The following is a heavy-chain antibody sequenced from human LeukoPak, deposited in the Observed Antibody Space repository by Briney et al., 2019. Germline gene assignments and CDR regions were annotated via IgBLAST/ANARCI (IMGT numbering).Heavy chain of an antibody. CDR2: ISAYSGNT. CDR3: ARDLFGIVVVVAYGMDV. J-gene: IGHJ6*02. D-gene: IGHD2-15*01. V-gene: IGHV1-18*01. CDR1: GYTFSSYG. Sequence: RASVKVSCKASGYTFSSYGISWVRQAPGQGLEWMGWISAYSGNTHYAQKFQGRVTMTTDTSTTTAYMELRGLRSDDTAVYYCARDLFGIVVVVAYGMDVWGQGTTVTVSS.